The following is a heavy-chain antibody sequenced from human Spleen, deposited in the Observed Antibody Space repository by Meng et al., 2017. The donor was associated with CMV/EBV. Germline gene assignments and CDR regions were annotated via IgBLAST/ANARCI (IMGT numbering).Heavy chain of an antibody. Sequence: SLKVSCNASGGTFSNYAVSWGREAPGQGLQWMGVIIPGLGVGNYGDNFQGRVTITADKSTSTVYMELSSLRSDDTAVYYCATGRTKTAAALYPPEYWGQGTLVTVSS. CDR2: IIPGLGVG. D-gene: IGHD6-13*01. CDR1: GGTFSNYA. V-gene: IGHV1-69*10. J-gene: IGHJ4*02. CDR3: ATGRTKTAAALYPPEY.